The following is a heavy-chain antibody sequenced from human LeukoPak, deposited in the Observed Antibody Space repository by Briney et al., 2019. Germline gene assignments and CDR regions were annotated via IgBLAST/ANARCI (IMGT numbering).Heavy chain of an antibody. CDR3: ASYGGSYQDY. CDR1: GFTFSSYA. CDR2: ISYDGSNK. D-gene: IGHD1-26*01. J-gene: IGHJ4*02. V-gene: IGHV3-30*04. Sequence: GGSLRLSCAASGFTFSSYAMHWVRQAPGKGLEWVAVISYDGSNKYYADSVKGRFTISRDNSKNTLYLQMNSLRAEDTAVYYCASYGGSYQDYWGQGTLVTVSS.